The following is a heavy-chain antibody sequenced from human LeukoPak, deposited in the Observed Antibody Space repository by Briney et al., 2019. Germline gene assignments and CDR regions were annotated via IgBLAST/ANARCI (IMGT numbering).Heavy chain of an antibody. CDR1: GYSISSGYY. Sequence: SETLSLTCTVAGYSISSGYYWGWIRQPPGKGLEWIGSIYHSGSTYYNPSLKSRVTISVDTSKNQFSLKLVSVTAADTAVYYCARGKYDSSGQWRGYFDYWGQGTLVTVSS. J-gene: IGHJ4*02. CDR3: ARGKYDSSGQWRGYFDY. V-gene: IGHV4-38-2*02. D-gene: IGHD3-22*01. CDR2: IYHSGST.